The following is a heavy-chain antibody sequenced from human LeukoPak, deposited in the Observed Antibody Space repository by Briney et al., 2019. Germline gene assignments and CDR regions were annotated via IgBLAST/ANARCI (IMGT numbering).Heavy chain of an antibody. D-gene: IGHD6-25*01. CDR1: GGTFSSYA. CDR2: IIPIFGTA. J-gene: IGHJ3*02. CDR3: ARQRPYDAFDI. Sequence: SVKVSCKASGGTFSSYAISWVRQAPGQGLEWMGGIIPIFGTANYAQKLQGRVTMTTDTSTSTAYMELRSLRSDDTAVYYCARQRPYDAFDIWGQGTMVTVSS. V-gene: IGHV1-69*05.